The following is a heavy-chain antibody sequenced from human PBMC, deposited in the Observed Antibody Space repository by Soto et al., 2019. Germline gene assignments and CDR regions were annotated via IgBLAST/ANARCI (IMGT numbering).Heavy chain of an antibody. CDR2: IYSGGST. CDR3: ARALGYSYGSLYFDY. V-gene: IGHV3-53*01. Sequence: GGSLRLSCAASGFTVSSNYMSWVRQAPGKGLEWVSVIYSGGSTYYADSVKGRFTISRDNSKNTLYLQMNRLRAEDTAVYYCARALGYSYGSLYFDYWGQGTLVTVSS. CDR1: GFTVSSNY. D-gene: IGHD5-18*01. J-gene: IGHJ4*02.